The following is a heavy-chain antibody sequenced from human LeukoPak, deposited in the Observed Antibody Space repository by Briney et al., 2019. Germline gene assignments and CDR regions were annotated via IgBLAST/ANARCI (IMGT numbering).Heavy chain of an antibody. Sequence: SETLSLTCTVCGGSISSSSYYWGWIRQPPGKGLEWIGSIYYSGSTYYNPSLKSRVTISVDTSKNQFSLKLSSVTAADTAVYYCAREGYSSGWYLGYWGQGTLVTVSS. CDR1: GGSISSSSYY. CDR3: AREGYSSGWYLGY. V-gene: IGHV4-39*02. D-gene: IGHD6-19*01. J-gene: IGHJ4*02. CDR2: IYYSGST.